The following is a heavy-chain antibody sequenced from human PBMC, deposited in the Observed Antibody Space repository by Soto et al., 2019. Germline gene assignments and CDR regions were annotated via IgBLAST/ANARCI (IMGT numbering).Heavy chain of an antibody. CDR2: IKQDGSEK. V-gene: IGHV3-7*01. CDR3: ARDPLGRRSYYDY. D-gene: IGHD3-16*01. J-gene: IGHJ4*02. CDR1: GCTCSGYG. Sequence: PGGSLRLSWGAAGCTCSGYGVSWVRKAPGKGLEWVANIKQDGSEKYYVDSVKGRFTISRDNAKNSLYLQMNSLRAEDTAVYYCARDPLGRRSYYDYWGQGTLVTVSS.